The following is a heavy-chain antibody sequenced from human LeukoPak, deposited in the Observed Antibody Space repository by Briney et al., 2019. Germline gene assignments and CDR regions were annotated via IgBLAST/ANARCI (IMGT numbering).Heavy chain of an antibody. D-gene: IGHD4-17*01. V-gene: IGHV4-30-4*01. CDR1: GGSLISADTY. CDR3: TRDPTVTDVRDWYFDL. J-gene: IGHJ2*01. Sequence: SETLSLTCTVSGGSLISADTYWTWVRQSPGKGLEWIGYVYYTGRTYYHPSFRSRVTMSIDTSNKQFALNLHSVTAADTAVYYCTRDPTVTDVRDWYFDLWGRGTLVTVSS. CDR2: VYYTGRT.